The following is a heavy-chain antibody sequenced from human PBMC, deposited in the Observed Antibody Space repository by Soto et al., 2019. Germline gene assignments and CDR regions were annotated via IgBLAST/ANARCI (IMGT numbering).Heavy chain of an antibody. CDR3: VRRVSGNYDY. D-gene: IGHD1-7*01. V-gene: IGHV3-64*01. J-gene: IGHJ4*02. Sequence: EVQLAESGGGMVQPGGSLRLSCVANGFTFSSYDMHWVRQAPGKGLEYVSSISSNGGTTYYGNSVKGRFTISRDNSKNTLYLQMGSLRAEDMAVYYCVRRVSGNYDYWGQGTLVTVSS. CDR2: ISSNGGTT. CDR1: GFTFSSYD.